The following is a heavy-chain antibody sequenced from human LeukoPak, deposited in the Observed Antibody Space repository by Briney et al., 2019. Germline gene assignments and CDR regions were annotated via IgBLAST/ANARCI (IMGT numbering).Heavy chain of an antibody. D-gene: IGHD3-10*01. CDR1: GFTFSSYE. CDR3: ARGDYGSGTYLWGS. V-gene: IGHV3-48*03. Sequence: GGSLRLSCAASGFTFSSYEMNWVRQAPGKGLEWISYISSSGSSISYADSVKGRFTISRDNAKNSLNLQMNSLRAEDTAVYYCARGDYGSGTYLWGSWGQGILVTVSP. J-gene: IGHJ5*02. CDR2: ISSSGSSI.